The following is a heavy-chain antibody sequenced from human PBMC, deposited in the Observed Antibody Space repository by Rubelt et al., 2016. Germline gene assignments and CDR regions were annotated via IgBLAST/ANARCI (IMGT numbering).Heavy chain of an antibody. CDR1: GYTFSTSD. CDR3: ARGLI. D-gene: IGHD3-10*01. Sequence: VKKPGSSVKVSCKASGYTFSTSDINWVRQGAGQGLEWMGWMNPNSGNTGYAQKFQGRVTLTRNISISTAYLYLSSLRSEDTAVYYCARGLIWGQGTLVAVSS. V-gene: IGHV1-8*01. J-gene: IGHJ4*02. CDR2: MNPNSGNT.